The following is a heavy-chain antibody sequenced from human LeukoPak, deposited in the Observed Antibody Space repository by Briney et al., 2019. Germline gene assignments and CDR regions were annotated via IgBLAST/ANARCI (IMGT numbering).Heavy chain of an antibody. CDR2: INHSGST. J-gene: IGHJ6*04. CDR1: GGSFSGYY. V-gene: IGHV4-34*01. Sequence: SETLSLTCAVYGGSFSGYYWGWIRQPPGKGLEWIGEINHSGSTNYNPSLKSRVTISVDTSKNQFSLKLSSVTAADTAVYYCARDRDIVVVPAALPYYGMDVWGKGTTVTVSS. CDR3: ARDRDIVVVPAALPYYGMDV. D-gene: IGHD2-2*01.